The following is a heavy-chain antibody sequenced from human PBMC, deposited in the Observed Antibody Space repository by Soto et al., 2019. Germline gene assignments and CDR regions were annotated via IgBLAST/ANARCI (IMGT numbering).Heavy chain of an antibody. Sequence: VKVSSKASGYAFTIYGVRWERQPPGQGLEWMGWISAYNGNTNYAQKLQGRVTMTTYTSTSTAYMELRSLRSDDTAVYYCARLAMVWGPTDYWGQGTLVTVSS. D-gene: IGHD3-10*01. CDR1: GYAFTIYG. V-gene: IGHV1-18*01. CDR2: ISAYNGNT. CDR3: ARLAMVWGPTDY. J-gene: IGHJ4*02.